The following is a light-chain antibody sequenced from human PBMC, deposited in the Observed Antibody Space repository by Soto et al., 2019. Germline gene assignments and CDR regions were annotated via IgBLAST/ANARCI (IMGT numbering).Light chain of an antibody. CDR2: GAS. Sequence: EIVMTQSPATLSVSPGEGATLSCRASQSVSSSYLAWYQQKSGQAPRLLISGASSRATGIPDRFSGSGSGTDFTLTISRLEREDFALYYCQQYGRSAITFGQGTRLEIK. J-gene: IGKJ5*01. CDR3: QQYGRSAIT. V-gene: IGKV3-20*01. CDR1: QSVSSSY.